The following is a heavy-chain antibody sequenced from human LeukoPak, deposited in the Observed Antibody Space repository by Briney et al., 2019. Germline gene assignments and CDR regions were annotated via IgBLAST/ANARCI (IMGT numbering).Heavy chain of an antibody. V-gene: IGHV4-59*08. CDR3: ARLGYSSSFDY. Sequence: SETLSLTCTVSGGSISSYYWGWIRQPPGKGLEWTGYVYYSGNTNYNPSLTSRLTISIDTSKNQFSLKLSSVTAADTAVYYCARLGYSSSFDYWGQGSLVTVSS. J-gene: IGHJ4*02. D-gene: IGHD6-6*01. CDR1: GGSISSYY. CDR2: VYYSGNT.